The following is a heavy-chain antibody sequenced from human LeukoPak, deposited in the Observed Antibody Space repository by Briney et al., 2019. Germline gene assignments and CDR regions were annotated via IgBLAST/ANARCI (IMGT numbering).Heavy chain of an antibody. CDR3: ARLFPSWGVAAYFDY. J-gene: IGHJ4*02. D-gene: IGHD3-16*01. CDR2: FYYGAST. CDR1: GGSNTNSDYY. V-gene: IGHV4-39*01. Sequence: SETLSLTCTVSGGSNTNSDYYWGWIRQPPGKGLEWIGSFYYGASTYYNPSLKSRSTISVDTSKNQFSLRLSSVTAADTAVYYCARLFPSWGVAAYFDYWGQGTLVTVSS.